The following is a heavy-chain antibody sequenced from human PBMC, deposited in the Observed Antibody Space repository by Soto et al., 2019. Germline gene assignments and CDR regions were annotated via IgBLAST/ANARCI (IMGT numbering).Heavy chain of an antibody. CDR3: ARVRDYGSGNFDY. Sequence: SETLSLTCTVSGDSMSSGDYYWNWIRQHPGKGLEWIGYISYSGRTHYTPSLMSRVTISQDTSKDHFSLTLTSVTAADTAVYYCARVRDYGSGNFDYWGQGSLVTVS. D-gene: IGHD3-10*01. CDR1: GDSMSSGDYY. CDR2: ISYSGRT. V-gene: IGHV4-31*03. J-gene: IGHJ4*02.